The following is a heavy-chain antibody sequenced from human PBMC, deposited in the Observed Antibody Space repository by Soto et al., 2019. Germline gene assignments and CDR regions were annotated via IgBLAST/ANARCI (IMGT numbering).Heavy chain of an antibody. CDR3: ARGRDGDY. CDR1: GYAFTTYG. CDR2: ISAHNGNT. V-gene: IGHV1-18*01. Sequence: QVHLVQSGAEVKKPGASVKVSCKGSGYAFTTYGITWVRQAPGQGLEWMGWISAHNGNTNYAQKLQGRVTVTRDTYTSTAYMELRSRRSDDTAVYYRARGRDGDYWGQGALVTVSS. J-gene: IGHJ4*02. D-gene: IGHD6-6*01.